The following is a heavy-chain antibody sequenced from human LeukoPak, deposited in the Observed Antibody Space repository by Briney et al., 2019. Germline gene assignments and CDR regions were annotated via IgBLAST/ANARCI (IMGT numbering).Heavy chain of an antibody. J-gene: IGHJ6*02. D-gene: IGHD3-3*01. Sequence: SETLSLTCAVYGGSFSGYYWSWIRQPPGKGLEWIGEINHSGSTNYNPSLKSRVTISVDTSKNQFSLKLSSVTAADTAVYYCARPTRPSGRSGYYLRYYGMDVWGQGTTVTVSS. CDR3: ARPTRPSGRSGYYLRYYGMDV. V-gene: IGHV4-34*01. CDR2: INHSGST. CDR1: GGSFSGYY.